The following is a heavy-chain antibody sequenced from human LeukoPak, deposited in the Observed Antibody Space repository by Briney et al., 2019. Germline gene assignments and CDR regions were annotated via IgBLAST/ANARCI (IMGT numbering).Heavy chain of an antibody. CDR2: MNPNSGDT. V-gene: IGHV1-8*01. CDR3: ARVSHYYDSSGYYYEAGPFDY. J-gene: IGHJ4*02. CDR1: GDTFTSYD. D-gene: IGHD3-22*01. Sequence: ASVKVSCKASGDTFTSYDIYWVRQATGQGLECMGWMNPNSGDTGYAQKFQGRVTMTRNTSISTAYMELSSLRSEDTAVYYCARVSHYYDSSGYYYEAGPFDYWGQGTLVTVSS.